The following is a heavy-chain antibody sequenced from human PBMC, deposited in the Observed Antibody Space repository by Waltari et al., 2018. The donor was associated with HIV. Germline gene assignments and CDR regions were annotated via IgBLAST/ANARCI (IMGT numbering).Heavy chain of an antibody. D-gene: IGHD5-12*01. V-gene: IGHV1-46*01. CDR1: GYTFTSYY. CDR2: ITPSGGST. J-gene: IGHJ4*02. Sequence: QVQLVQSGAEVKKPGASVKVSCKASGYTFTSYYMHWVRQAPGHGLEWMGIITPSGGSTSYAQKFQGRVTMTRDTSTSTVYMELSSLRSEDTAVYYCARRDIVATISYWGQGTLVTVSS. CDR3: ARRDIVATISY.